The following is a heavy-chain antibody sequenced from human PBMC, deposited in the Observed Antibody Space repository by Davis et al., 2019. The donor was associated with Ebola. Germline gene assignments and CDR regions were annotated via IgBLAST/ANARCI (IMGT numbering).Heavy chain of an antibody. CDR1: GYTFTGYY. D-gene: IGHD3-3*01. Sequence: ASVKVSCKASGYTFTGYYMHWVRQAPGQGLEWMGWISAYNGNTNYAQKLQGRVTMTTDTSTSTAYMELRSLRSDDTAVYYCARELEGIFGTGMDVWGQGTTVTVSS. J-gene: IGHJ6*02. V-gene: IGHV1-18*04. CDR3: ARELEGIFGTGMDV. CDR2: ISAYNGNT.